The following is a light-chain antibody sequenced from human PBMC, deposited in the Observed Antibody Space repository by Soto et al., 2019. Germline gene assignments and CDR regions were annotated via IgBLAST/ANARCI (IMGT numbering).Light chain of an antibody. Sequence: QSVLTQPPSASGSPGQSVTISCTGTSSDVGGYNYVSWYQQHPGKAPKLMIYEVSKRPSGVPDRFSGSNSGNTASLTVSVLQAEDEADYYCSSYAGSKNVFGTGTKVTVL. CDR2: EVS. CDR1: SSDVGGYNY. V-gene: IGLV2-8*01. CDR3: SSYAGSKNV. J-gene: IGLJ1*01.